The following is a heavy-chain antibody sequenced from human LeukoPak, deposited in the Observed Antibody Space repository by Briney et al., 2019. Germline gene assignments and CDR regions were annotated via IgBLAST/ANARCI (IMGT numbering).Heavy chain of an antibody. CDR2: IWYDGSNK. J-gene: IGHJ4*02. D-gene: IGHD4-17*01. V-gene: IGHV3-33*01. Sequence: AGGSLRLSCAASGLTFSSYGMHWVRQAPGKGLEWVAVIWYDGSNKYYADSVKGRFTISRDNSENTLYLQMNSLRAEDTAEYYCARGYGDYTLPFDYWGQGTLVTVSS. CDR1: GLTFSSYG. CDR3: ARGYGDYTLPFDY.